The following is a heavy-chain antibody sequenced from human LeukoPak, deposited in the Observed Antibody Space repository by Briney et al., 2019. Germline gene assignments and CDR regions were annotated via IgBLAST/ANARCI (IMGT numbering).Heavy chain of an antibody. CDR2: IYSGGST. J-gene: IGHJ4*02. D-gene: IGHD1-1*01. Sequence: GGSLRLSCAASGFTVNSNYMSWVRQAPGKGLEWVSVIYSGGSTDYADSVKGRFTISRDNLKNTLYLQMNSLRAEDTAVYYCARGPAGYNWGQGTLVTFSS. V-gene: IGHV3-53*01. CDR3: ARGPAGYN. CDR1: GFTVNSNY.